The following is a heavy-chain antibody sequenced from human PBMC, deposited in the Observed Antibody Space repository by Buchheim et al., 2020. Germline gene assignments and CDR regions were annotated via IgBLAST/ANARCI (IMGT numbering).Heavy chain of an antibody. J-gene: IGHJ6*02. CDR2: ISSSSSYI. D-gene: IGHD2-15*01. CDR1: GFTFSSYS. Sequence: EVQLVESGGGLVKPGGSLRLSCAASGFTFSSYSMNWVRQAPGKGLEWVSSISSSSSYIYYADSVKGRFTISRDNAKNSPYLQMNSLRAEDTAVYYCARDRGAVVGLGYYGMDVWGQGTT. CDR3: ARDRGAVVGLGYYGMDV. V-gene: IGHV3-21*01.